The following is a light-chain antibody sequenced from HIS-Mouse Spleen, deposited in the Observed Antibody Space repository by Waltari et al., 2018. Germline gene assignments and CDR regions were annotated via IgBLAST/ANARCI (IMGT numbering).Light chain of an antibody. CDR3: MQGTAWT. V-gene: IGKV2-29*03. Sequence: DIVMTQTPLSLSVTPGQPPSISCKSSQSLLLSDGKTYLYWYLQKPGQSPQTLIYEVSSRFSGVTDRFSGGGSGTDFALKIRRVEDEDVGVYYCMQGTAWTFGQGTKVEIK. CDR1: QSLLLSDGKTY. J-gene: IGKJ1*01. CDR2: EVS.